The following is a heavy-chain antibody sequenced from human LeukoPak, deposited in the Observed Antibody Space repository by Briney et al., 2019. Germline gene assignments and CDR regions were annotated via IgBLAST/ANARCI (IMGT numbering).Heavy chain of an antibody. CDR3: VRDNRSYNFDY. J-gene: IGHJ4*02. CDR2: IKSDGSST. V-gene: IGHV3-74*01. CDR1: GFTFSRYW. D-gene: IGHD1-26*01. Sequence: AGSLRLSCAASGFTFSRYWMHWVRQAPGKGLVWVSCIKSDGSSTSIADSAKGRFTISRDNAKNTVYLQMNSLRAEGTAVYYCVRDNRSYNFDYWGQGTLVTVSS.